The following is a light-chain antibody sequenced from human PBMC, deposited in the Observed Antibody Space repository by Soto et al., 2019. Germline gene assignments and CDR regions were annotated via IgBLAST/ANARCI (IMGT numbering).Light chain of an antibody. CDR3: QVWDSRSEHWV. V-gene: IGLV3-21*02. Sequence: SYELTQSPSVSVAPGQTARITCGGKSIGSKSVHWYQQKPGQAPVAVVYDDSDRPSGIPERFSGSNSGNKATLTISRVEAGDEADFYCQVWDSRSEHWVFGGGTKRTVL. J-gene: IGLJ3*02. CDR1: SIGSKS. CDR2: DDS.